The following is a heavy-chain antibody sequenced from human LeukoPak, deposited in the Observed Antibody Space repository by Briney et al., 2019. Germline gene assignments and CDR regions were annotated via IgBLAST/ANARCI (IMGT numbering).Heavy chain of an antibody. Sequence: SETLSLTCTVSGGSISSYYWSWIQQPAGKGLEWIGRIYTSGSTNYNPSLKSRVTMSVDTSKNQFSLKLSSVTAADTAVYYCASGVVAAGTFDYWGQGTLVTVSS. D-gene: IGHD6-13*01. CDR3: ASGVVAAGTFDY. CDR2: IYTSGST. CDR1: GGSISSYY. V-gene: IGHV4-4*07. J-gene: IGHJ4*02.